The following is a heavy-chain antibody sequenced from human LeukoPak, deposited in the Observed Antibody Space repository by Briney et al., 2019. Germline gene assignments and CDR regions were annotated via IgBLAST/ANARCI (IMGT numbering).Heavy chain of an antibody. Sequence: PGGSLRLSCAASGLTFSSYAMHWVRQAPGKGLEWVAVISYDRSDNYYADSVKGRFTISRDNSKNTLYLQMNSLRAEDTAVYYCAKAMGGYSYGYFDYWGQGTLVTLSS. CDR1: GLTFSSYA. J-gene: IGHJ4*02. CDR2: ISYDRSDN. V-gene: IGHV3-30*18. CDR3: AKAMGGYSYGYFDY. D-gene: IGHD5-18*01.